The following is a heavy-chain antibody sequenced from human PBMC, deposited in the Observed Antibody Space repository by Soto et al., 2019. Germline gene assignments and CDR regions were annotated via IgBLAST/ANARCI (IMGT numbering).Heavy chain of an antibody. CDR1: GFTFSNYD. V-gene: IGHV3-23*01. Sequence: GGSLRLSCAASGFTFSNYDMSWVRQAPGKGLEWVSSFSGSGGRTYYADSVKGRFTISRDNSKNTLYLQMNSLRAEDTAVYYCARDFSSLGNFEYWGQGTLVTVSS. D-gene: IGHD6-6*01. J-gene: IGHJ4*02. CDR3: ARDFSSLGNFEY. CDR2: FSGSGGRT.